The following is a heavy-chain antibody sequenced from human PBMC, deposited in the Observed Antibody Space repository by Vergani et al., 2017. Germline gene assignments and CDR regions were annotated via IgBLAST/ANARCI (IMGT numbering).Heavy chain of an antibody. CDR1: GYTFSTYG. CDR2: ISAYNGNT. Sequence: QVQLVQSGAEVKKPGASVKVSCKASGYTFSTYGISWVRQAPGQGLEWMGWISAYNGNTNYPEKFQGRLTMTTDTSTRTAYMELRSLRSDDTAVYFCAKDGRRPWSNSWANFPNWGQGVLVTVSS. V-gene: IGHV1-18*01. CDR3: AKDGRRPWSNSWANFPN. J-gene: IGHJ4*02. D-gene: IGHD6-13*01.